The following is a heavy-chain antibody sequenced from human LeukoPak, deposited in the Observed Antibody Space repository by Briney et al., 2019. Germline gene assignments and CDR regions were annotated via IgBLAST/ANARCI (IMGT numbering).Heavy chain of an antibody. D-gene: IGHD1-26*01. J-gene: IGHJ6*03. CDR1: GYGFTSHY. CDR2: INPSGSST. CDR3: ARDPYSGSYGAYYYYYMDV. Sequence: GASVKVSCKASGYGFTSHYMHWVRQAPGQGLEWLGLINPSGSSTLYAQKFQGRVTMTRDMSTTTDYMELSSLRSEDTAVYYCARDPYSGSYGAYYYYYMDVWGKGTTVTISS. V-gene: IGHV1-46*01.